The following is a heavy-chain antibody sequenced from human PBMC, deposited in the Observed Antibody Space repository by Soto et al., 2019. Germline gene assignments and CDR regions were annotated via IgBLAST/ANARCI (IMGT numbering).Heavy chain of an antibody. J-gene: IGHJ4*02. V-gene: IGHV1-69*12. Sequence: QVQVVQSGAEVKKPGSSVKVSCKTSGGTFSTSAISWVRQAPGQGLEWMGGIMPIFRTADYAQKFQGRVTITADESTTTAYLELSSLRSEDTAVYYCARGRYGDYWGQGALVTVSS. CDR1: GGTFSTSA. CDR2: IMPIFRTA. CDR3: ARGRYGDY. D-gene: IGHD1-1*01.